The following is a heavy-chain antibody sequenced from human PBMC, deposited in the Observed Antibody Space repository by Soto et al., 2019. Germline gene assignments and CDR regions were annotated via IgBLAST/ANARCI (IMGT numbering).Heavy chain of an antibody. D-gene: IGHD2-21*02. V-gene: IGHV4-39*01. CDR2: IYYSGRT. J-gene: IGHJ4*02. Sequence: PSETLSLTCIASGESISSSSYYWGWIRQPPGTGLESIGSIYYSGRTYYNPSFKSRVTISIDTSKHQFSLKLSSVTATDTAVYYCARQRSTVVTQAYFDHWGQGALVTVSS. CDR3: ARQRSTVVTQAYFDH. CDR1: GESISSSSYY.